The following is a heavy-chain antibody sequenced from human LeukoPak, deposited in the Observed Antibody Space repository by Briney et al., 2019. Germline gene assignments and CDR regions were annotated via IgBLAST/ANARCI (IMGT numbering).Heavy chain of an antibody. Sequence: GGSLRLSCAASGFTVSSNYMSWVRQAPGKGLEWVSVIYSGGSTYYADSVKGRLTISRDNSKNTLYLQMNSLRAEDTAVYYCARDRPGAGGEWFGEFPLQYYYYGMDVWGKGTTVTVSS. CDR2: IYSGGST. CDR3: ARDRPGAGGEWFGEFPLQYYYYGMDV. V-gene: IGHV3-66*02. D-gene: IGHD3-10*01. CDR1: GFTVSSNY. J-gene: IGHJ6*04.